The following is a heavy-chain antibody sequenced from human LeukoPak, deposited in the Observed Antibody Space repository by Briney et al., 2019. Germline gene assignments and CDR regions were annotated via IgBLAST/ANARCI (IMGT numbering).Heavy chain of an antibody. CDR2: ISGSGGST. CDR3: ARDPDCSGGSCYSDYFDY. D-gene: IGHD2-15*01. CDR1: GFTFSSYA. J-gene: IGHJ4*02. V-gene: IGHV3-23*01. Sequence: GGSLRLSCAASGFTFSSYAMSWVRQAPGKGLEWVSAISGSGGSTYYADSVKGRFTISRDNSKNTLYLQMNSLRAEDTAVYYCARDPDCSGGSCYSDYFDYWGQGTLVTVSS.